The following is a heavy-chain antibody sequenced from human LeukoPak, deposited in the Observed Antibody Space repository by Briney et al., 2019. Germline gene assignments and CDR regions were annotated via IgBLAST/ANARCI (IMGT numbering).Heavy chain of an antibody. CDR1: GFTFSSYS. CDR3: ARDGGYSGNAFDI. CDR2: ISSSSSTI. Sequence: GGSLRLSCAASGFTFSSYSMNWVRQAPGKGLEWVPYISSSSSTIYYADSVKGRFTISRDNAKNSLYLQMSSLRAEDTAVYYCARDGGYSGNAFDIWGQGTMVTVSS. V-gene: IGHV3-48*01. D-gene: IGHD1-26*01. J-gene: IGHJ3*02.